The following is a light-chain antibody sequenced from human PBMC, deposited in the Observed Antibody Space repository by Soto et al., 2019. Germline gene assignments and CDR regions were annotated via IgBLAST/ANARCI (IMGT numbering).Light chain of an antibody. Sequence: DIQMTQSPSTLSASVGDRVTITCRASQSISSWLAWYQQKPGKAPNLLIYKASSLESGVPSRFSGSGSGTEFTFTISSLQPDDFATYYCQQYESYSVTFGQGTLLEIK. V-gene: IGKV1-5*03. CDR3: QQYESYSVT. CDR2: KAS. CDR1: QSISSW. J-gene: IGKJ5*01.